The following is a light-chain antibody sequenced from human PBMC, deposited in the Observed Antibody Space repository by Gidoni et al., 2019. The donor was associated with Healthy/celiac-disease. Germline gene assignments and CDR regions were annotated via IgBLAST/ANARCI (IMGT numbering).Light chain of an antibody. V-gene: IGKV1-9*01. CDR1: QGISSY. CDR3: QQLNSYPQT. J-gene: IGKJ1*01. CDR2: AAS. Sequence: DIQFTQSPSFLSASVGDRVTITCWASQGISSYLAWYQQKPGKAPKLLIYAASTLQSGVPSRFSGSGSGTEFTLTISSLQPEDFATYYCQQLNSYPQTFGQGTKVEIK.